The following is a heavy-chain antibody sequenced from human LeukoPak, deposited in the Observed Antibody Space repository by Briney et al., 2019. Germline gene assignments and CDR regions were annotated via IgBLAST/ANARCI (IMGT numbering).Heavy chain of an antibody. Sequence: ASVKVSCKASGYTFTSYDINWVRQATGQGLEWMGWMNPNSGNTGYAQKFQGRVTMTRNTSISTAYMELSSLRSEDTAVYYCARGIMVRGPPKTYYFDYWGQGTLVTVSS. CDR1: GYTFTSYD. V-gene: IGHV1-8*01. CDR2: MNPNSGNT. D-gene: IGHD3-10*01. CDR3: ARGIMVRGPPKTYYFDY. J-gene: IGHJ4*02.